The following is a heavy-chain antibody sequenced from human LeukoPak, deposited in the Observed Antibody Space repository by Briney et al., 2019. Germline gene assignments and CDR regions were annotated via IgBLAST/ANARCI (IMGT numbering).Heavy chain of an antibody. J-gene: IGHJ4*02. D-gene: IGHD3-9*01. CDR2: ISDTGVNT. CDR3: AKAGWRQNFFDY. CDR1: GFTFSSYA. Sequence: GGSLRLSCAASGFTFSSYAMSWVRQAPGKGLEWVSAISDTGVNTYYADSVKGRFTISRDNSKNSLYLQMNSLRAEDTAVYYCAKAGWRQNFFDYWGQGTLVTVSS. V-gene: IGHV3-23*01.